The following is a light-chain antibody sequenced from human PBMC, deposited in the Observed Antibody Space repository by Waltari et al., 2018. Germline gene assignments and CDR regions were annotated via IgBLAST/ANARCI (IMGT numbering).Light chain of an antibody. CDR2: DVS. Sequence: QSALTQPRSVSGSPGQSVPISCPGTSRDVGGYNYVSWYHQHPGKAPTLMIYDVSKRPSGVPDRFSGSKSGNTASLTISGLQAEDEADYYCCSYAGSYTNVFGTGTKVTVL. J-gene: IGLJ1*01. CDR3: CSYAGSYTNV. CDR1: SRDVGGYNY. V-gene: IGLV2-11*01.